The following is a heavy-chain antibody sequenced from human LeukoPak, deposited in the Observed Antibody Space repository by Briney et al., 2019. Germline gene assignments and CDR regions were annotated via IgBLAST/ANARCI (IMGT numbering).Heavy chain of an antibody. V-gene: IGHV4-59*01. D-gene: IGHD2-21*02. CDR2: IYYSGST. Sequence: PSETLSLTCTVSGASISSYHWSWIRQPPGKGLEWIGYIYYSGSTDYNPSLKSRVTISVDASKDQFSLKLSSVTAADTAVYYCASHSGAYYFDPWGQGTLVTVSS. CDR3: ASHSGAYYFDP. CDR1: GASISSYH. J-gene: IGHJ5*02.